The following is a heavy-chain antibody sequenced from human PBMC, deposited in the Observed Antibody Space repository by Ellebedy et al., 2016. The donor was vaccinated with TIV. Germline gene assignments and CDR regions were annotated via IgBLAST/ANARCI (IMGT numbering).Heavy chain of an antibody. Sequence: AASVKVSCKASGYTFTNYAISWVRQAPGQGLEWLGLISGYNGNTNYPQRFQGRVTMTTRTSTSTAYLELRTLRSDDTAVYYCARAEVSPWLEGGNGLDVWGQGTTVTVSS. CDR3: ARAEVSPWLEGGNGLDV. V-gene: IGHV1-18*01. CDR2: ISGYNGNT. D-gene: IGHD3-9*01. CDR1: GYTFTNYA. J-gene: IGHJ6*02.